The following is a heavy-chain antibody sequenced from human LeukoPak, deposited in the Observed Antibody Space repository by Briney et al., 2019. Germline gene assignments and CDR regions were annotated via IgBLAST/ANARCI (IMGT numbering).Heavy chain of an antibody. V-gene: IGHV4-30-2*01. CDR1: GGSISSGGYY. D-gene: IGHD6-13*01. Sequence: SQTLSLTCTVSGGSISSGGYYWSWIRQPPGKGLEWIGYIYHSGSTYYNPSLKSRVTTSVDRSKNQFSLKLSSVTAADTAVYYCARSSSSWYGGPFDAFDIWGQGTMVTVSS. CDR2: IYHSGST. J-gene: IGHJ3*02. CDR3: ARSSSSWYGGPFDAFDI.